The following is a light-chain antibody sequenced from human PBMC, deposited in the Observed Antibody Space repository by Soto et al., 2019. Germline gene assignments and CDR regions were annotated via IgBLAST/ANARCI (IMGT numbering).Light chain of an antibody. Sequence: IVLTQSPLSLPVTPGEPASISCRSSRSILGNSGYNYLNWYLQKPGQSPQLLIYLGSSRASGVPDRFSGSGSGTDFTLTISRVEAGDVGVYFCAQGLAVPFTFGGGTKVDIK. CDR1: RSILGNSGYNY. V-gene: IGKV2-28*01. CDR3: AQGLAVPFT. J-gene: IGKJ4*01. CDR2: LGS.